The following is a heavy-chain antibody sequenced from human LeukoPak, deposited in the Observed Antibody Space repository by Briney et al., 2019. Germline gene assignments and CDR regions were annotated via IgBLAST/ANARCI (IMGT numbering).Heavy chain of an antibody. CDR2: IYSGGST. CDR1: GFTVSGNY. Sequence: GGSLRLSCAASGFTVSGNYMTWVRQAPGKGLESVSVIYSGGSTYSADSVKDRFTISRDNSMNTLYLQMNNLRVEDTAVYFCARVNPLHQLLGSWFDPWGQGTLVTVSS. J-gene: IGHJ5*02. V-gene: IGHV3-66*01. D-gene: IGHD2-2*01. CDR3: ARVNPLHQLLGSWFDP.